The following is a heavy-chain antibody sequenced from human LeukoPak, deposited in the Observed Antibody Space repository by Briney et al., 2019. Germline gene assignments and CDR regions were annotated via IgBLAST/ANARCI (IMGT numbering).Heavy chain of an antibody. D-gene: IGHD7-27*01. CDR3: ASLGTLRS. CDR1: GGSVSSSSYY. Sequence: SETLSLTCTVSGGSVSSSSYYWGWIRQPPGKGLEWTGSISHSGTNYNNPSLKSRVSISIDTSKNQFSVKLTSVTAADTAMYYCASLGTLRSWGQGTLVTVSS. J-gene: IGHJ5*02. V-gene: IGHV4-39*01. CDR2: ISHSGTN.